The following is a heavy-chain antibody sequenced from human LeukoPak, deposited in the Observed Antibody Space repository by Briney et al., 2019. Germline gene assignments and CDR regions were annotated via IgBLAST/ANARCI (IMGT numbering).Heavy chain of an antibody. Sequence: GESLKISCKASGYSFSTYWIAWVRQMSGEGLEWMGIIYPGDSDTRYSPSFQGQVTMSVDKSISTAYLQRSSLKASDTAMYYCARLGYCSSASCYYGMDVWGQGTTVTVSS. CDR2: IYPGDSDT. CDR3: ARLGYCSSASCYYGMDV. CDR1: GYSFSTYW. V-gene: IGHV5-51*01. D-gene: IGHD2-2*01. J-gene: IGHJ6*02.